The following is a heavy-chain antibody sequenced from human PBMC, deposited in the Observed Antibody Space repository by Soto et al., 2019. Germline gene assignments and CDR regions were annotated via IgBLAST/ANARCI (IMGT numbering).Heavy chain of an antibody. CDR2: ISYDGINK. D-gene: IGHD2-2*01. J-gene: IGHJ6*02. Sequence: GGSLRLSCAASGFTFSNYAMHWVRQAPGKGLKWVAFISYDGINKYYADSVKGRFTISRDNSKNTLHLQMNSLRAEDTAVYYCSRGGDIVVVPVDTYYYYGLDVWGQGTTVTVSS. CDR3: SRGGDIVVVPVDTYYYYGLDV. V-gene: IGHV3-30-3*01. CDR1: GFTFSNYA.